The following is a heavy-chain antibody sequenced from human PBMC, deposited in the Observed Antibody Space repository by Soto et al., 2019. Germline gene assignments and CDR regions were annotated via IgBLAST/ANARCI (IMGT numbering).Heavy chain of an antibody. J-gene: IGHJ5*02. V-gene: IGHV4-39*01. CDR3: ARGEEGFWSGYYPNWFDP. CDR2: IYYSGST. Sequence: SETLSLTCTVSGGSISSSSYYWGWIRQPPGKGLEWIGSIYYSGSTYYNPSLKSRVTISVDTSKNQFSLKLSSVTAADTAVYYCARGEEGFWSGYYPNWFDPWGQGTLVTVSS. D-gene: IGHD3-3*01. CDR1: GGSISSSSYY.